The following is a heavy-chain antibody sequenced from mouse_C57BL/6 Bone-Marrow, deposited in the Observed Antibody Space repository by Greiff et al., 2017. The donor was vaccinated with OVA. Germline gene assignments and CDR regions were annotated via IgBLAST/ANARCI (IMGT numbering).Heavy chain of an antibody. V-gene: IGHV1-61*01. CDR2: IYPSDSET. Sequence: VQLQQPGAELVRPGSSVKLSCKASGYTFTSYWMDWVKQRPGQGLEWIGNIYPSDSETHYNQKFKDKATLTVDKSSSTAYMQLSSLTSDDSAVYYCARGRLFFLLMDYWGQGTSVTVSS. D-gene: IGHD6-2*01. CDR1: GYTFTSYW. J-gene: IGHJ4*01. CDR3: ARGRLFFLLMDY.